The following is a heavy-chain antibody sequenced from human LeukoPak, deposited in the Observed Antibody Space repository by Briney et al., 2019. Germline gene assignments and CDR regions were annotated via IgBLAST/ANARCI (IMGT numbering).Heavy chain of an antibody. J-gene: IGHJ2*01. D-gene: IGHD4-17*01. CDR3: VRAYGDYVRYFDL. V-gene: IGHV3-66*02. Sequence: GGSLRLSCAASGFTVSSNYMSWVRQAPGKGLEWVSVIYSDGGTYLADSVKGRFTISRDNSKNTLYLQMNSLRAEDTAAYYCVRAYGDYVRYFDLWGRGTLVTVSS. CDR2: IYSDGGT. CDR1: GFTVSSNY.